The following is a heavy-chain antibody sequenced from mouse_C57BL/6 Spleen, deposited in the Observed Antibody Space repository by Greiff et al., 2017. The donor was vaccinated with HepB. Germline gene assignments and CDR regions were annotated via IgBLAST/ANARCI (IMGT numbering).Heavy chain of an antibody. D-gene: IGHD2-5*01. Sequence: QVQLQQSGAELVKPGASVKLSCKASGYTFTSYWMHWVKQRPGQGLEWIGMIHPNSGSTNYNEKFKSKATLTVDKSSSTAYMQLSSLTSEDSAVYYCARLTYYSNYEAWFAYWGQGTLVTVSA. CDR1: GYTFTSYW. V-gene: IGHV1-64*01. J-gene: IGHJ3*01. CDR3: ARLTYYSNYEAWFAY. CDR2: IHPNSGST.